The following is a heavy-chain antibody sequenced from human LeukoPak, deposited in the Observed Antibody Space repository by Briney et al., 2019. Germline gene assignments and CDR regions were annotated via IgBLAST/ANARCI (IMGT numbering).Heavy chain of an antibody. D-gene: IGHD2-2*01. J-gene: IGHJ5*02. V-gene: IGHV1-2*02. Sequence: ASVKVSCKASGYTFTGYYMHWVRQAPGQGLEWMGWINPNSGGTNYAQKFQGRVTMTRDTSISTAYMELSRLRSDDTAVYYCARDQGVVVVPAAIVHWGQGTLVTVSS. CDR2: INPNSGGT. CDR3: ARDQGVVVVPAAIVH. CDR1: GYTFTGYY.